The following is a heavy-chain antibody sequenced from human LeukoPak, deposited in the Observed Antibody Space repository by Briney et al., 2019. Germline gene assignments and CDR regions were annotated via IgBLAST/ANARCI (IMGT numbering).Heavy chain of an antibody. CDR3: PRDFVF. D-gene: IGHD3-3*01. V-gene: IGHV3-7*01. J-gene: IGHJ4*02. CDR1: GFAFSTYW. Sequence: PGGSLRLSCAASGFAFSTYWRDWVRQAPGKGLEWVGNINQDGSVKHYVDSVRGRFTISRDNARNSVYLNTNALGVEATDVYSCPRDFVFCGQGPLVPASS. CDR2: INQDGSVK.